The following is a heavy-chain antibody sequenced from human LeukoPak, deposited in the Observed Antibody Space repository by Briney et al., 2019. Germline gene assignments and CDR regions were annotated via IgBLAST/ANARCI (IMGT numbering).Heavy chain of an antibody. J-gene: IGHJ4*02. CDR2: ISGSGGST. Sequence: PWGSLRLSCAASGFTFSSYAMSWVRQAPGKGLEWVSAISGSGGSTYYADSVKGRFTISRDNSKNTLYLQMNSLRAEDTAVYYCAKSSPFGVVIIYFDYWGQGTLVTVSS. CDR3: AKSSPFGVVIIYFDY. V-gene: IGHV3-23*01. D-gene: IGHD3-3*01. CDR1: GFTFSSYA.